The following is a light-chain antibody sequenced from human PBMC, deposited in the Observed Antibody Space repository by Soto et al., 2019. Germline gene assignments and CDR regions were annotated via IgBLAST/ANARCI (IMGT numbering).Light chain of an antibody. CDR3: QQDDNAPQT. V-gene: IGKV3-20*01. CDR2: RIS. CDR1: QSVGRNY. Sequence: EIVLTQSPGTLSLSPGERATLSCRASQSVGRNYLAWYQQKPGQAPRLLIHRISTRATGIPDRFSGSGSATDFTLTISRLEPEDFAVYYCQQDDNAPQTFGQGTRVEIK. J-gene: IGKJ1*01.